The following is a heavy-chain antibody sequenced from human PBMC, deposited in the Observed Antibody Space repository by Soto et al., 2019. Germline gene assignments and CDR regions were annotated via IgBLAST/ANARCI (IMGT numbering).Heavy chain of an antibody. V-gene: IGHV1-8*01. CDR3: ARHAGAEMATIDY. J-gene: IGHJ4*02. CDR2: MNPNSGNT. Sequence: ASVKVSCRASGYTFTSYDINWVRQATGQGLEWMGWMNPNSGNTGYAQKFQGRVTMTRNTSISTAYMELSSLRSEDTAVYYCARHAGAEMATIDYWGQGTLVTVSS. D-gene: IGHD5-12*01. CDR1: GYTFTSYD.